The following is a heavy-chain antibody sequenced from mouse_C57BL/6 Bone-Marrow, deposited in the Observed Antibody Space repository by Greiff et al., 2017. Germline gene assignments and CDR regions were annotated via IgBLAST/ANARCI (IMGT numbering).Heavy chain of an antibody. V-gene: IGHV1-87*01. Sequence: VQLQQSGPELARPWASVKLSCQAFYTFSRRVHFAIRDINYWMQWVKQMPGQGLEWIGAIYPGNGDASYNLKFKGKATLAADKSSSTAYMQLSRLKSKDSAVYYCAWVMVTSIACWGQGTLVTVSA. D-gene: IGHD2-2*01. J-gene: IGHJ3*01. CDR2: GQGLEWIG. CDR3: SKDSAVYYCAWVMVTSIAC. CDR1: YTFS.